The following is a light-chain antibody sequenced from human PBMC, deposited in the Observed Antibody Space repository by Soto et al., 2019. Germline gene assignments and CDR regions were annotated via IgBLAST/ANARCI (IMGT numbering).Light chain of an antibody. Sequence: QSALTQPVSVSGSPGQSITISCTGTSSDVGSYNLVSWYQQHPGKAPKLMIYEGGKRPSGVSNRFSGSKSGNTASLTISGLQAEDEADYYCCSYAGSSTVVFGGGTKLTVL. J-gene: IGLJ2*01. CDR1: SSDVGSYNL. CDR3: CSYAGSSTVV. V-gene: IGLV2-23*01. CDR2: EGG.